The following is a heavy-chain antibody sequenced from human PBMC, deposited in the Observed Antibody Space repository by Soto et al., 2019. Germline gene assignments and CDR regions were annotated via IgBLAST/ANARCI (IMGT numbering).Heavy chain of an antibody. CDR2: IFPDDSDS. V-gene: IGHV5-51*01. CDR1: GYTFTNHW. J-gene: IGHJ4*02. CDR3: VRQMYGSIGIRSDI. D-gene: IGHD3-22*01. Sequence: PGESLKISCKAFGYTFTNHWIGWVRQMPGKGLEWMGIIFPDDSDSKYSPSFQGQVTFSVDKSISTAYLQWGSLKASDTAMYYCVRQMYGSIGIRSDIWGRGTLVTVSS.